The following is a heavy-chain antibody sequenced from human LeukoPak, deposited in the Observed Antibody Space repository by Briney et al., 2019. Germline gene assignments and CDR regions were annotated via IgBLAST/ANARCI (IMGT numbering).Heavy chain of an antibody. V-gene: IGHV3-11*04. CDR1: GFTFSDHY. D-gene: IGHD6-6*01. CDR2: ISNSGRTI. J-gene: IGHJ6*03. Sequence: GGSLRLSCAASGFTFSDHYMSWIRQAPGKGLEWVSDISNSGRTIYYADSVKGRFTISRGNAENSLYLQMNSLRAEDTAVYYCARVIATRPHYHYYMDVWGKGTTVTVSS. CDR3: ARVIATRPHYHYYMDV.